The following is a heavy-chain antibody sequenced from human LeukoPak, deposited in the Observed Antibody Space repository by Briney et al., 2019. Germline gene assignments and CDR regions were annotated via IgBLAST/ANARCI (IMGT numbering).Heavy chain of an antibody. CDR2: ISYDGSNK. CDR3: ASLRTTDYYGSGSFDY. CDR1: GFTFSSYG. Sequence: PGGSLRLSCAASGFTFSSYGMHWVRQAPGKGLEWVAVISYDGSNKYYADSVKGRFTIPRDNSKNTLYLQMNSLRAEDTAVYYCASLRTTDYYGSGSFDYWGQGTLVTVSS. V-gene: IGHV3-30*03. J-gene: IGHJ4*02. D-gene: IGHD3-10*01.